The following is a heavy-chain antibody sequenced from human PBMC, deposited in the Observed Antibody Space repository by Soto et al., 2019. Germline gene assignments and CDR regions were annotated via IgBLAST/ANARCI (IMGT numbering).Heavy chain of an antibody. Sequence: EVQLVESGGGLVQPGRSLRLSCAASGFTFHEYAVHWVRQAPGKGPEWVSGIRWNSASIGYADSVRGRFTISRDNATNSLFLQMDRLRAADTALYYCAKAITKGLPFHFCHGMDVWGQGTPVPVSS. CDR1: GFTFHEYA. CDR3: AKAITKGLPFHFCHGMDV. J-gene: IGHJ6*02. D-gene: IGHD3-16*01. V-gene: IGHV3-9*01. CDR2: IRWNSASI.